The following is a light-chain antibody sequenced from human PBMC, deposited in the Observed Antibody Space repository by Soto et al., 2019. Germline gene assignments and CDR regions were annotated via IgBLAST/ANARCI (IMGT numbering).Light chain of an antibody. CDR1: QSVSNY. CDR2: DAS. J-gene: IGKJ4*01. V-gene: IGKV3-11*01. CDR3: QQRSSWPLLT. Sequence: EVVLTQSPATLSLSPGERATLSCRASQSVSNYLAWFQQKPGQAPRLLIYDASNRATGIPARFSGSGSGTDFTLTISSLEPEDFAVYYCQQRSSWPLLTFGGGTKVEI.